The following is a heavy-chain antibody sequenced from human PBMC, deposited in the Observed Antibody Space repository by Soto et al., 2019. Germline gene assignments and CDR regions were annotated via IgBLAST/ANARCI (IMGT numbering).Heavy chain of an antibody. CDR1: GYTFTSYD. V-gene: IGHV1-8*01. J-gene: IGHJ6*02. CDR3: AGDRTATASMHV. CDR2: MNPNSGNT. D-gene: IGHD2-21*02. Sequence: QVQLVQSGAEVTKPGASVKVSCKASGYTFTSYDINWVRQATGQGLEWMGWMNPNSGNTGYAQKFQGRVTMPRTTSISTAYIGVPSIRPENTAVYYRAGDRTATASMHVWGQGPTVNVPS.